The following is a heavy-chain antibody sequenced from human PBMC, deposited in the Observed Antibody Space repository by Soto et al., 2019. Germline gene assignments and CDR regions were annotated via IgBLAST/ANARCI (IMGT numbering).Heavy chain of an antibody. CDR2: ISAYNGNT. J-gene: IGHJ6*02. CDR1: GYTFTSYG. Sequence: GASVKVACKASGYTFTSYGISWVRQAPGQGLEWMGWISAYNGNTNYAQKLQGRVTMTTDTSTSTAYMELRSLRSDDTAVYYCARDCSSTSCYTNHYYYYYGMDVWGQGTTVTVSS. CDR3: ARDCSSTSCYTNHYYYYYGMDV. V-gene: IGHV1-18*01. D-gene: IGHD2-2*02.